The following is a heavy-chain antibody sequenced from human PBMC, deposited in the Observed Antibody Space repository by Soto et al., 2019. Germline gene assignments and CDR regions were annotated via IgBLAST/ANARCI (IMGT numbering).Heavy chain of an antibody. CDR1: GGSFSGYY. CDR2: INHGGST. V-gene: IGHV4-34*01. Sequence: SLTCAVYGGSFSGYYWSWIRQPPGKGLEWIGEINHGGSTNYNPSLKSRVTISVDTSKNQFSLKLSSVTAADTAVYYCARGAGMVVVPAAMYDYWGQGTLVTVSS. J-gene: IGHJ4*02. CDR3: ARGAGMVVVPAAMYDY. D-gene: IGHD2-2*01.